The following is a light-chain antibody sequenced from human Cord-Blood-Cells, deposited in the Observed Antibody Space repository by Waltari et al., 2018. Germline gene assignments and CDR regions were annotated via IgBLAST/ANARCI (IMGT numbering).Light chain of an antibody. J-gene: IGKJ2*03. V-gene: IGKV1-39*01. Sequence: IQMTQSPSSLSASVGARVTITCRASQSIRSYLNWYQQKPGKAPKLLIYAASSLQSGVPSRFSCSGSGTDFTLTISSLQPEDVATYYCQQSYSTPHSFGQGTKLEIK. CDR3: QQSYSTPHS. CDR2: AAS. CDR1: QSIRSY.